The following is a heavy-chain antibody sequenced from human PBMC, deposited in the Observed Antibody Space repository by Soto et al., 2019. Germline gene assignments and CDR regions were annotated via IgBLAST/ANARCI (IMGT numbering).Heavy chain of an antibody. J-gene: IGHJ4*02. D-gene: IGHD1-26*01. Sequence: QVQLVQSGAEVKKPGASVKVSCKASGYTFTSYGISWVRQAPGQGLEWMGWISAYNGNTRYAQKLQGRVTMTTDTSTSQAYMELRRLRSDGTAVYYCARGVGWEPLDYWGQGTLVTVSS. CDR1: GYTFTSYG. V-gene: IGHV1-18*01. CDR2: ISAYNGNT. CDR3: ARGVGWEPLDY.